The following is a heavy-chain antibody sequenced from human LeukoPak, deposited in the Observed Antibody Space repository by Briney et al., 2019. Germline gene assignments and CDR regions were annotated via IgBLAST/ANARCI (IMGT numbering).Heavy chain of an antibody. Sequence: PSETLSLTCTVSGGSISSGGYYWSWIRQHPGKGLEWIGYIYYSGSTYYNPSLKSRVTISVDTSKNQFSLKLSSVTAADTAVYYCARIQGVLRFLEWKGGHFDCWGQGTLVTVSS. CDR1: GGSISSGGYY. V-gene: IGHV4-31*03. D-gene: IGHD3-3*01. CDR2: IYYSGST. CDR3: ARIQGVLRFLEWKGGHFDC. J-gene: IGHJ4*02.